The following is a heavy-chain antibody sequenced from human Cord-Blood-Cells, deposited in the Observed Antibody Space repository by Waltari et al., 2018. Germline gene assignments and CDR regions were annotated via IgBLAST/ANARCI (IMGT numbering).Heavy chain of an antibody. CDR1: AFTFSSYS. CDR3: ARDTWELLHVDY. Sequence: EVQLVESGGGLVKPGGSLRLSCAASAFTFSSYSMNWVCQAPGKGREGGVCVSVRLSYSDNANTVKVRFTISRDNAKHSLYLQMNSLRAEDTAVYYCARDTWELLHVDYWGQGTLVTV. J-gene: IGHJ4*02. D-gene: IGHD1-26*01. CDR2: VSVRLSYS. V-gene: IGHV3-21*01.